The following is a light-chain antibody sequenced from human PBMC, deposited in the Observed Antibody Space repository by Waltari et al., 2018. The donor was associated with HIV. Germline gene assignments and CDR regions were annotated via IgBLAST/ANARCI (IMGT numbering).Light chain of an antibody. CDR2: GAT. CDR3: QQYNELPQT. CDR1: QRVGGN. V-gene: IGKV3-15*01. J-gene: IGKJ1*01. Sequence: DIAMTQSPDTLSVSPGDRATLSCRASQRVGGNSAWYQVRPGQTPSRLIYGATSRTTGFPARFSGRGSGTEGTLTISGLQSEDFAIYYCQQYNELPQTFGQGTRV.